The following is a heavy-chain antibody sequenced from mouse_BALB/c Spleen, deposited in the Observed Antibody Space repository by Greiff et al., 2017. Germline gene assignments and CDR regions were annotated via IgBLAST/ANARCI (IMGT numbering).Heavy chain of an antibody. J-gene: IGHJ2*01. Sequence: VQLKQSGPELVKPGASVKVSCKASGYAFTSYNMYWVKQSHGKSLEWIGYIDPYNGGTSYNQKFKGKATLTVDKSSSTAYMHLNSLTSEDSAVYYCARRAYGYDRYYFDYWGQGTTLTVSS. CDR1: GYAFTSYN. CDR3: ARRAYGYDRYYFDY. CDR2: IDPYNGGT. V-gene: IGHV1S135*01. D-gene: IGHD2-2*01.